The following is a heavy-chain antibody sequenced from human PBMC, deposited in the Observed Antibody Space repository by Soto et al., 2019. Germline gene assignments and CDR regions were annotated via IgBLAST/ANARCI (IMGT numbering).Heavy chain of an antibody. Sequence: PSQTLSLTCAISVDSVSSNSAAWNWIRQSPSRGLEWLGRTYYRSKWYNDYAVSVKSRITINPDTSKNQFSLQLNSVTPEDTAVYYCARGYSLPPTGNPYYYYMDVWGKGTTVTVSS. CDR2: TYYRSKWYN. D-gene: IGHD1-1*01. J-gene: IGHJ6*03. CDR3: ARGYSLPPTGNPYYYYMDV. V-gene: IGHV6-1*01. CDR1: VDSVSSNSAA.